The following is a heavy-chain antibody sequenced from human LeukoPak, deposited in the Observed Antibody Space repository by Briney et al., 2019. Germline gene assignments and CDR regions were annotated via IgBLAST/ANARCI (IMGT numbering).Heavy chain of an antibody. CDR1: GYTFTCCY. CDR2: INPNSGGT. J-gene: IGHJ6*02. D-gene: IGHD6-13*01. V-gene: IGHV1-2*02. Sequence: ASVKVSCKASGYTFTCCYMHWVRQAPGQGHEWMGWINPNSGGTNYSQKFQGRVTMTRHTSISTAYMELSRLRSDDTAVYYCARVSSSWSLDVWGQGTTVTVSS. CDR3: ARVSSSWSLDV.